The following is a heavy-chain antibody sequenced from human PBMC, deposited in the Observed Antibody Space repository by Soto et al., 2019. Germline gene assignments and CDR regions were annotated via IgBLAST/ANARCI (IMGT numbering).Heavy chain of an antibody. CDR2: ISAYNGNT. CDR3: ARVEDFWSGYSSYYFDY. Sequence: ASVKVSCKASGDTFTSYGISWVRQAPGQGFEWMGWISAYNGNTNYAQKLQGRVTMTTDTSTSTAYMELRSLRSDDTAVYYCARVEDFWSGYSSYYFDYWGQGTLVTVSP. J-gene: IGHJ4*02. CDR1: GDTFTSYG. V-gene: IGHV1-18*01. D-gene: IGHD3-3*01.